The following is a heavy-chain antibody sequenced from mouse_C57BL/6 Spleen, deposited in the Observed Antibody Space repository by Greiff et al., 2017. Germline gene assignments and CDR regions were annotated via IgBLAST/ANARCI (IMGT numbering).Heavy chain of an antibody. Sequence: VQLQQSGPELVKPGASVKISCKASGYTFTDYYMNWVKQSHGKSLEWIGDINPNNGGTSYNQKFKGKATLTVDKSSSTAYMELRSLTSEDSAVYYCAREGGQYFDVWGTGTTVTVSS. CDR2: INPNNGGT. CDR1: GYTFTDYY. CDR3: AREGGQYFDV. D-gene: IGHD3-3*01. J-gene: IGHJ1*03. V-gene: IGHV1-26*01.